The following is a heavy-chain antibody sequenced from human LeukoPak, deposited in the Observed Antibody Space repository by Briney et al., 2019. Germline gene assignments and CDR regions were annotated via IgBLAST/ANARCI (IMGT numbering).Heavy chain of an antibody. V-gene: IGHV3-74*03. CDR3: ARDLDFGGYSNFDY. Sequence: GGPLRLPCAASGLTFSSYWMHWVRQAPGKGLVWVSRIKSDGSSIMYADSVKGRFTISRDNAKGTLYLQMNSLRAEDTAVYYCARDLDFGGYSNFDYWGQGTLVTVSS. CDR1: GLTFSSYW. J-gene: IGHJ4*02. D-gene: IGHD4-23*01. CDR2: IKSDGSSI.